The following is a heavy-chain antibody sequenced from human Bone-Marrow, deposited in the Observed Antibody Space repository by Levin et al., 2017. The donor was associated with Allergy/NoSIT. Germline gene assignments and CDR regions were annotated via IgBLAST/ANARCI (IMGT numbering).Heavy chain of an antibody. CDR1: GFSVSNNY. V-gene: IGHV3-53*01. CDR3: AGGPQQGY. J-gene: IGHJ4*02. Sequence: LSLTCAVSGFSVSNNYMTWVRQAPGKGLEWVSLIYSGGSTSYADSVRGRFTISRDNAQNSLYLQMNSLRVEDTAVYYCAGGPQQGYWGQGALVTVSS. CDR2: IYSGGST. D-gene: IGHD6-13*01.